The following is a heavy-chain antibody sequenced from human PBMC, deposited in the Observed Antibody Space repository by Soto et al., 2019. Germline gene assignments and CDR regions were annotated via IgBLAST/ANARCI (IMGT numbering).Heavy chain of an antibody. CDR3: ASEVVSSGYDFFRFDP. Sequence: GASLKVSCKASGGTFSSYAISWVRLAPGQGLVWMVGIIPIFGTANYAQKFQGRVTITADESTSTAYMELSSLRSQDTAVYYCASEVVSSGYDFFRFDPWGQGTLVTVSS. V-gene: IGHV1-69*01. J-gene: IGHJ5*02. CDR1: GGTFSSYA. D-gene: IGHD5-12*01. CDR2: IIPIFGTA.